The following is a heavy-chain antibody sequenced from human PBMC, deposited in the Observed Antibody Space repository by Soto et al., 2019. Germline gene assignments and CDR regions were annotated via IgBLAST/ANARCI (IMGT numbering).Heavy chain of an antibody. CDR3: AKGRYCSGGSCYVSDSYYYYYCMDV. J-gene: IGHJ6*02. CDR2: ISGSGGST. V-gene: IGHV3-23*01. Sequence: PGGSLRLSCAASGFTFSSYAMSWVRQAPGKGLEWVSAISGSGGSTYYADSVKGRFTISRDNSKNTLYLQMNSLRAEDTAVYYCAKGRYCSGGSCYVSDSYYYYYCMDVWGQGTTLTVSS. D-gene: IGHD2-15*01. CDR1: GFTFSSYA.